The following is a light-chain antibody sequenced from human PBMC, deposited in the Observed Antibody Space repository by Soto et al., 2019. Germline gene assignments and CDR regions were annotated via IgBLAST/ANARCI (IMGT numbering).Light chain of an antibody. CDR2: GAS. CDR3: QQYGNSPLYT. Sequence: EIVLTQSPGTLSLSPGERATLSCRASQSVSSNYLAWYQQKPGQAPRLLIYGASSRATGIPDRFSGSGSGTDFTLTISRLEPEDFGVYYCQQYGNSPLYTFGQGTNLEIK. CDR1: QSVSSNY. J-gene: IGKJ2*01. V-gene: IGKV3-20*01.